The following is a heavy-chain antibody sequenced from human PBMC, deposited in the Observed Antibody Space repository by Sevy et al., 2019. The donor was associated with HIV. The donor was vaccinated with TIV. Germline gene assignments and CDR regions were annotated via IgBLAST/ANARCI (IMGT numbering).Heavy chain of an antibody. Sequence: GGSLRLSCAASGFTFSSYWMSWVRQAPGKGLEWVANIKQDGSEKYYVDSVKGRFTISRDNAKNSLYLQMNSLRAEDTAVYYCARVPPPREVVVVAAPNYPVYFDYWGQGTLVTVSS. D-gene: IGHD2-15*01. J-gene: IGHJ4*02. V-gene: IGHV3-7*01. CDR2: IKQDGSEK. CDR1: GFTFSSYW. CDR3: ARVPPPREVVVVAAPNYPVYFDY.